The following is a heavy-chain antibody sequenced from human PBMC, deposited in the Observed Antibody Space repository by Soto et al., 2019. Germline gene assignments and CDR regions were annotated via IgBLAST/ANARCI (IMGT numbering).Heavy chain of an antibody. CDR1: GGSISSGGYY. D-gene: IGHD2-2*01. CDR3: ARVLGYCSSTSCYHNWFDP. J-gene: IGHJ5*02. Sequence: SETLSLTCTVSGGSISSGGYYWSWIRQHPGKGLEWIGYIYYSGSTYYNPSLKSRVTISVDTSKNQFSLKLSSVTAADTAVYYCARVLGYCSSTSCYHNWFDPWGQGNLVTVSS. CDR2: IYYSGST. V-gene: IGHV4-31*03.